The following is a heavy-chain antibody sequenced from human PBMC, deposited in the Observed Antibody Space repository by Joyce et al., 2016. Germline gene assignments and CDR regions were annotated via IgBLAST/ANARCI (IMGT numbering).Heavy chain of an antibody. J-gene: IGHJ4*02. D-gene: IGHD3-10*01. V-gene: IGHV3-48*02. CDR2: ISTSSSAI. Sequence: EVQLVESGGGLVQPGGSLRLSCAASGFTFSSYGMNWVRQAPWKGLEWVSYISTSSSAIYYADSVKGRFTISRDNAKNSLYLQMNSLRDEDTAVYYCAREAWFGELLFMFDSWGQGTLVTVSS. CDR1: GFTFSSYG. CDR3: AREAWFGELLFMFDS.